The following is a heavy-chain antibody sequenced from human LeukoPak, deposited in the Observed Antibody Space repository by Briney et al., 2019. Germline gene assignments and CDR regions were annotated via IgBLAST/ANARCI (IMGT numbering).Heavy chain of an antibody. D-gene: IGHD1-1*01. CDR2: IKQGGSEK. CDR3: ARDRLERRMVPKTGLGY. CDR1: GFTFSSFW. V-gene: IGHV3-7*01. J-gene: IGHJ4*02. Sequence: PGGSLRLSCAASGFTFSSFWMSWVRQAPGKGREWVANIKQGGSEKYYVDSVKGRFTISRDNAKNSLYLQMNSLRAEDTAVYYCARDRLERRMVPKTGLGYWGQGTLVTVSS.